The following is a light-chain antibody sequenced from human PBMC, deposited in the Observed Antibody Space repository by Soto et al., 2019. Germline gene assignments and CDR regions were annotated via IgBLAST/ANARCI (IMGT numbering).Light chain of an antibody. Sequence: QSVLTQPPSVSGAPGQRVTISCTGSSSNIGAGYDVHWYQQLPGTAPKLLIYVNINRPSGVPDRFSGSKSGTSASLAITGLQAEDEADYFCQSYDSSLSSYVFGTGTKLTVL. CDR3: QSYDSSLSSYV. CDR2: VNI. CDR1: SSNIGAGYD. J-gene: IGLJ1*01. V-gene: IGLV1-40*01.